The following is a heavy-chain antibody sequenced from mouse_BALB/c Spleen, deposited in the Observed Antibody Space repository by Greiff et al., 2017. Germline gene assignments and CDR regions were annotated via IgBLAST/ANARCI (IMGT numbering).Heavy chain of an antibody. V-gene: IGHV1-7*01. CDR2: INPSTGYT. CDR1: GYTFTSYW. Sequence: VKLQESGAELAKPGASVKMSCKASGYTFTSYWMHWVKQRPGQGLEWIGYINPSTGYTEYNQKFKDKATLTADKSSSTAYMQLSSLTSEDSAVYYCAPGITTVRRAMDYWGQGTSVTVSS. D-gene: IGHD1-1*01. CDR3: APGITTVRRAMDY. J-gene: IGHJ4*01.